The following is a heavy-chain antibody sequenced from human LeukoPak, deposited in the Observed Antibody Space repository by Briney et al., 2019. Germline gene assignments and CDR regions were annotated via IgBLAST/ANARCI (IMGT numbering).Heavy chain of an antibody. CDR3: ARDMTTVTYAFDI. V-gene: IGHV4-31*03. D-gene: IGHD4-4*01. CDR1: GGPISSGGYY. Sequence: SQTLSLTCTVSGGPISSGGYYWSWIRQHPGKGLEWIGYIYYSGSTYYNPSLKSRVTISVDTSKNQSSLKLSSVTAADTAVYYCARDMTTVTYAFDIWGQGTMVTVSS. J-gene: IGHJ3*02. CDR2: IYYSGST.